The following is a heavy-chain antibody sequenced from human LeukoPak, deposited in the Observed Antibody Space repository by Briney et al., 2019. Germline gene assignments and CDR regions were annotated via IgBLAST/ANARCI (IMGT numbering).Heavy chain of an antibody. CDR1: GGSLSPYY. V-gene: IGHV4-59*12. J-gene: IGHJ4*02. Sequence: SQTLSLTCTVSGGSLSPYYWSWIRQPPGKGLEWIGSIYHSGSTFYNPSVKSRVSISVDTSKKQFSLKLSSVTAADTALYYCATLFRLAVAEFYFDHWGQGRLVTVSS. D-gene: IGHD6-19*01. CDR2: IYHSGST. CDR3: ATLFRLAVAEFYFDH.